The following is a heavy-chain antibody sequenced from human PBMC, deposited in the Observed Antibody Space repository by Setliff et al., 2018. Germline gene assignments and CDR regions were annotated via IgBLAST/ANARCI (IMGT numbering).Heavy chain of an antibody. CDR3: ASHPRVTIFGVVAFDY. CDR1: GGPINSDRYY. V-gene: IGHV4-39*01. Sequence: PSETLSLTCTVSGGPINSDRYYWGWIRQPPGKGLEWIGSMYSSGSTYYNPSLKSRVTISVDTSQNQFSLKLSSVTAADTTAYYCASHPRVTIFGVVAFDYWGQGILVTVSS. CDR2: MYSSGST. J-gene: IGHJ4*02. D-gene: IGHD3-3*01.